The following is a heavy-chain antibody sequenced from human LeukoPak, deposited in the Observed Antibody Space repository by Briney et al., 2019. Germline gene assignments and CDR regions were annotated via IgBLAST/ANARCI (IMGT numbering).Heavy chain of an antibody. Sequence: SETLSLTCTVSGASISSNYWSWIRQPAGKGLEWIGRLYTSGSTNYNPSLRSRVTISVDKSKNQFSLKLSSVTAADTALYYCARDSGVATNLDYWGQGALVTVSS. J-gene: IGHJ4*02. CDR1: GASISSNY. V-gene: IGHV4-4*07. CDR3: ARDSGVATNLDY. CDR2: LYTSGST. D-gene: IGHD5-24*01.